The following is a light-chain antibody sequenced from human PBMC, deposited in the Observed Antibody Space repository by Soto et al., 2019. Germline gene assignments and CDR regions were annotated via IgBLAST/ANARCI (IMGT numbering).Light chain of an antibody. CDR2: EVS. CDR1: TSDVGGYNV. Sequence: QSALTQPASVSGSPGQSITISCTGTTSDVGGYNVVSWYQLHPGKAPKLMIFEVSNRPSGVSNRFSGSKSGNTASLTISGLQAEDEADYYCSSYTSSGTRVFGTGTKLTVL. CDR3: SSYTSSGTRV. V-gene: IGLV2-14*01. J-gene: IGLJ1*01.